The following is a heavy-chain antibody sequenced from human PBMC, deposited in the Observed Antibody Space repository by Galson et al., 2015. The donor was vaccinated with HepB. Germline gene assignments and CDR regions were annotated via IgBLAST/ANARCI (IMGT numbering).Heavy chain of an antibody. J-gene: IGHJ6*02. CDR3: ARGLPYCSSTSCLTGDYYYYYGMDV. V-gene: IGHV1-69*13. CDR1: GGTFSSYA. D-gene: IGHD2-2*01. Sequence: SVKVSCKASGGTFSSYAISWVRQAPGQGLEWMGGIIPIFGTANYAQKFQGRVTITADESTSTAYMELSSLRSEDTAVYYCARGLPYCSSTSCLTGDYYYYYGMDVWGQGTTVTVSS. CDR2: IIPIFGTA.